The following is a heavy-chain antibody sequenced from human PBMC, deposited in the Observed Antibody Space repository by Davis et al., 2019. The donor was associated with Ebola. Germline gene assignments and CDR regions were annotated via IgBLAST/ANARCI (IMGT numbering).Heavy chain of an antibody. CDR3: ARFGAEGGRSWFDP. D-gene: IGHD3-16*01. CDR1: GGTFSSYA. CDR2: IIPIFGTA. J-gene: IGHJ5*02. V-gene: IGHV1-69*13. Sequence: SVKVSCQASGGTFSSYALSWVRQAPGQGLEWMGGIIPIFGTANYAQKFQGRVTITADESTSTAYMELSSLRSEDTAVYYCARFGAEGGRSWFDPWGQGTLVTVSS.